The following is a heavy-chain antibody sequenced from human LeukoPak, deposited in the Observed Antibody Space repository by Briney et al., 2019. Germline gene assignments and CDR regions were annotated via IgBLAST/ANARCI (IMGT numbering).Heavy chain of an antibody. CDR1: GFTFSSYW. CDR3: ARDEPSPLRGDFFDY. V-gene: IGHV3-7*01. CDR2: IKQDGSEK. D-gene: IGHD2-21*02. J-gene: IGHJ4*02. Sequence: GGSLRLSCAASGFTFSSYWMSWVRQAPGKGLEWVANIKQDGSEKYYVDSVKGRFTISKDNAKNSLYLQMNSLTAEDTAVYYCARDEPSPLRGDFFDYWGQGTLVTVSS.